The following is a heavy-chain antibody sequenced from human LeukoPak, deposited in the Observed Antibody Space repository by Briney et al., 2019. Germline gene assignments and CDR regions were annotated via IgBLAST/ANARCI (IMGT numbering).Heavy chain of an antibody. CDR2: IHYSGST. Sequence: PSETLSLTSTVSGGSISSYYWSWIRQPPGKGLDWIGYIHYSGSTNYNPSLKSRVTISVDTSKNQFSLKLSSVTAADTAVYYCARDRSGYYDSSDYYGDYFDYWGQGTLVTVSS. CDR3: ARDRSGYYDSSDYYGDYFDY. D-gene: IGHD3-22*01. V-gene: IGHV4-59*01. J-gene: IGHJ4*02. CDR1: GGSISSYY.